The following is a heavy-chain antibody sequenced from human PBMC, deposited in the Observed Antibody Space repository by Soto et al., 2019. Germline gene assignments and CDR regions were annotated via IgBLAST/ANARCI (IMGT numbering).Heavy chain of an antibody. Sequence: GGSLRLSCAASGFTFSSYAMSWVRQAPGKGLEWVSAISGSGGSTYYADSVKGRLTISRDNSKNTLYLQMNSLRAEDTAVYYCAKARAPQNYYGSGSYYNGYFDYWGQGTLVTVSS. CDR2: ISGSGGST. V-gene: IGHV3-23*01. CDR1: GFTFSSYA. CDR3: AKARAPQNYYGSGSYYNGYFDY. J-gene: IGHJ4*02. D-gene: IGHD3-10*01.